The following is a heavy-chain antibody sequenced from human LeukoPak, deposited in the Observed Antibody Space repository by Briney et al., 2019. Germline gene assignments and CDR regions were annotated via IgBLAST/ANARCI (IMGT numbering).Heavy chain of an antibody. J-gene: IGHJ4*02. Sequence: PGRTLRLSCTASGFTFGDYAMSWVRQAPGKGLEWVGFIRSKAYGGTTEYAASVKGRFTISRDDSKSIAYLQMNSLKTEDTAVYYCTISYPSWELPPEIDYWGQGTLVTVSS. CDR2: IRSKAYGGTT. CDR1: GFTFGDYA. V-gene: IGHV3-49*04. CDR3: TISYPSWELPPEIDY. D-gene: IGHD1-26*01.